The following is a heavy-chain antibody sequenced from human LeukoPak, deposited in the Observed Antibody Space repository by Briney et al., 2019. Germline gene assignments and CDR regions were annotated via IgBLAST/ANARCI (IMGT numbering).Heavy chain of an antibody. CDR3: ARGTYCSPLDFDY. CDR1: GYTFTSYA. D-gene: IGHD2-21*02. V-gene: IGHV1-3*01. CDR2: INAGNGNT. J-gene: IGHJ4*02. Sequence: ASVKVSCKASGYTFTSYAMHWVRQAPGQRLEWMGWINAGNGNTKYSQKFQGRVTITRDTSASTAYMELNSLRADDTAVYYCARGTYCSPLDFDYWGQGTLVTVSS.